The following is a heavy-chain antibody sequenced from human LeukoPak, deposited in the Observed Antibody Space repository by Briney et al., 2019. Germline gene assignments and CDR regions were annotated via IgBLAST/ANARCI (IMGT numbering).Heavy chain of an antibody. V-gene: IGHV5-51*01. CDR1: GSRFTSYW. CDR2: IYPGDSDT. D-gene: IGHD3-3*01. J-gene: IGHJ3*02. Sequence: GASMKISCKGSGSRFTSYWIGGVRQMPGKGLEWMGFIYPGDSDTCDSPSFQGQVTISADKSISTAYLQWSSLKASDTAIYYCARPRDDLWSGYYWADAFDIWGQGTMVTVSS. CDR3: ARPRDDLWSGYYWADAFDI.